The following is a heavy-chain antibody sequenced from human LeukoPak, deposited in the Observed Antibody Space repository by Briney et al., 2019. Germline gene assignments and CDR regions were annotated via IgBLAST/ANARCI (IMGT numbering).Heavy chain of an antibody. D-gene: IGHD2-15*01. CDR3: AEVVANRNWFDP. J-gene: IGHJ5*02. Sequence: PSQTLSLTCTVSGGSISSGDYYWSWIRQPPGKGLEWIGYIYYSGSTYYNPSLKSRVTISVDTSKNQFSLKLSSVTAADTAVYYCAEVVANRNWFDPWGQGTLVTVSS. CDR1: GGSISSGDYY. V-gene: IGHV4-30-4*01. CDR2: IYYSGST.